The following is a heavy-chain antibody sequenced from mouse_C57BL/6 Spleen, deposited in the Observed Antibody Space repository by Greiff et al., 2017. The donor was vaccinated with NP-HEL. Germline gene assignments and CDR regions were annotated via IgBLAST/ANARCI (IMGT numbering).Heavy chain of an antibody. J-gene: IGHJ2*01. CDR2: IDPEDGET. Sequence: EVQLQESGAELVKPGASVKLSCTASGFNIKDYYMHWVKQRTEQGLEWIGRIDPEDGETKYAPKFPGKATITADTSSNTAYLQLSSLTSEDTAVYYFARAYGSTHDYWGQGTTLTVSS. CDR3: ARAYGSTHDY. D-gene: IGHD1-1*01. CDR1: GFNIKDYY. V-gene: IGHV14-2*01.